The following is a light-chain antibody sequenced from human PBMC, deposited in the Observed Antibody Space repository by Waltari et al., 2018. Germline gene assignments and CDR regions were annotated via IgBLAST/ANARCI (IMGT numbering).Light chain of an antibody. CDR2: AAS. V-gene: IGKV1-17*03. J-gene: IGKJ2*03. CDR1: QTISSY. CDR3: QQHNSHPYS. Sequence: DIQMTQSPSSLSASVGARVTIPCRSSQTISSYLAWYQQKPGKVPKLLIYAASSLESGVPSRFSGSGSGTEFTLTISSLQPEDFATYYCQQHNSHPYSFGQGTKVEIK.